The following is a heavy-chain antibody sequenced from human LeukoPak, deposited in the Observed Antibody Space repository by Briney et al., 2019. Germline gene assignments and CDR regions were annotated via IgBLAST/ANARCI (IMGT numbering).Heavy chain of an antibody. V-gene: IGHV3-23*01. Sequence: GGSRRLSCAASGFTVSSNYMSWVRQAPGKGLEWVSGIGGSGSRTYYADSVKGRFTISRDNSKNTLYLQMNSLRAEDTAIYYCAKKYGVTVYGSGLNYFDYWGQGTLVTVSS. D-gene: IGHD6-19*01. CDR2: IGGSGSRT. J-gene: IGHJ4*02. CDR3: AKKYGVTVYGSGLNYFDY. CDR1: GFTVSSNY.